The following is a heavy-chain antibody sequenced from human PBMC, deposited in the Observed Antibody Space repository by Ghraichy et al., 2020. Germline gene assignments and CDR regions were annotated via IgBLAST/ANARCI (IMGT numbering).Heavy chain of an antibody. D-gene: IGHD3-3*01. CDR1: GFTFSRYW. Sequence: GGSLRLSCAASGFTFSRYWMTWVRQAPGKGLEWVANIKEDGSDKYYEDSVKGRFTISRDNAKNSLYLQMNSLRGGDTAVYYCARDVSYYDFWTGSLPSYYFDYWGQGTRVTVSS. J-gene: IGHJ4*02. CDR2: IKEDGSDK. CDR3: ARDVSYYDFWTGSLPSYYFDY. V-gene: IGHV3-7*03.